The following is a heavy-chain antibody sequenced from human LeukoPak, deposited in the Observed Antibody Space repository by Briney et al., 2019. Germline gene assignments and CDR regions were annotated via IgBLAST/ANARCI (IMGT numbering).Heavy chain of an antibody. V-gene: IGHV4-59*08. CDR3: ARLGGEQLVPDY. J-gene: IGHJ4*02. CDR1: GGSISSYY. Sequence: PSETLSLTCTVSGGSISSYYWSWIRQPPGKGLEWIGYIYYSGSTYYNPSLKSRVTISVDTSKNQFSLKLSSVTAADTAVYYCARLGGEQLVPDYWGQGTLVTVSS. CDR2: IYYSGST. D-gene: IGHD6-6*01.